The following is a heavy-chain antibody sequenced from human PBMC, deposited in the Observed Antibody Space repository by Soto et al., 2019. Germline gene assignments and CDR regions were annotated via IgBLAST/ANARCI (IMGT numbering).Heavy chain of an antibody. V-gene: IGHV1-69*13. CDR1: GGTFSSYA. CDR3: ARVEMATIKRSYYFDY. D-gene: IGHD5-12*01. CDR2: IIPIFGTA. Sequence: SVKVSCKASGGTFSSYAISWVRQAPGQGLEWMGGIIPIFGTANYAQKFQGRVTITADESTSTAYMELSSLRSEDTAVYYCARVEMATIKRSYYFDYWGQGTLVTVSS. J-gene: IGHJ4*02.